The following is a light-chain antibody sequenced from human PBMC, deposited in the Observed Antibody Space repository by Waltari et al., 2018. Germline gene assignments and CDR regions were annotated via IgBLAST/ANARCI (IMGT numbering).Light chain of an antibody. V-gene: IGKV3-20*01. Sequence: PGERATLSCRASQSVSSSYLAWYQQKPGQAPRLLIYGASSRATGIPDRFSGSGSGTDFTLTISRLEPEDFAVYYCQQYGSSPATFGGGTKVEIK. CDR1: QSVSSSY. CDR2: GAS. CDR3: QQYGSSPAT. J-gene: IGKJ4*01.